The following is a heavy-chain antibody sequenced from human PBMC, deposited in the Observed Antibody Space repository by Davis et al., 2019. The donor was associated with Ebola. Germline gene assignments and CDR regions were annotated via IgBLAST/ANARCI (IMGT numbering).Heavy chain of an antibody. J-gene: IGHJ6*02. CDR2: IYYSGST. CDR1: GGSFSGYY. Sequence: PSETLSLTCAVYGGSFSGYYWSWIRQPPGKGLEWIGYIYYSGSTNYNPSLKSRVTISVDTSKNQFSLKLSSVTAADTAVYYCARTFFGGLRYYYYGMDVWGQGTTVTVSS. CDR3: ARTFFGGLRYYYYGMDV. V-gene: IGHV4-59*01. D-gene: IGHD3-10*01.